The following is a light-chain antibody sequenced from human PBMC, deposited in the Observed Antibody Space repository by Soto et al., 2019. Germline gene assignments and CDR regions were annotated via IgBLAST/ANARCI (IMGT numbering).Light chain of an antibody. J-gene: IGKJ4*01. CDR2: GTS. V-gene: IGKV3-20*01. CDR1: QSVASSY. CDR3: QQYSSSRLT. Sequence: VLTQSPDTLSFSPGERATLSCRASQSVASSYLAWYQQKPGQTPRLLIYGTSTRATGIPDRFSGSGSGTEFTLTISSLQPDDFAVYYCQQYSSSRLTFGRGTKVEIK.